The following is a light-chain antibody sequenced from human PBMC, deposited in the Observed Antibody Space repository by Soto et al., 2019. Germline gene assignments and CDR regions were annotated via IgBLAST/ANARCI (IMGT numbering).Light chain of an antibody. CDR1: QSISGW. CDR2: DAS. CDR3: QQYNSYPWP. V-gene: IGKV1-5*01. Sequence: IRMTLSTSTLSASVGDRVTITCLASQSISGWLAWYQQKTGRAAKVLIYDASSLESGVPSRFSGSGSGTEFTLTITSLQPDDFATYYCQQYNSYPWPFGQGTMV. J-gene: IGKJ1*01.